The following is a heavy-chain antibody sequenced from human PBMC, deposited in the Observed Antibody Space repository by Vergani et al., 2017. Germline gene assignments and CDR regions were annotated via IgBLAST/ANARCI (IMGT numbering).Heavy chain of an antibody. J-gene: IGHJ5*02. CDR2: IDPSDSYT. V-gene: IGHV5-10-1*03. Sequence: EVQLVQSGAEVKKPGESLRISCKGSGYSFTSYWISWVRQMPGKGLEWMGRIDPSDSYTNYSPSFQGHVTISADKSISTAYLQWSSLKASDTAMYYCARVGCSXYDSSAPWGNWFDPWGQGTLVTVSS. CDR3: ARVGCSXYDSSAPWGNWFDP. CDR1: GYSFTSYW. D-gene: IGHD3-22*01.